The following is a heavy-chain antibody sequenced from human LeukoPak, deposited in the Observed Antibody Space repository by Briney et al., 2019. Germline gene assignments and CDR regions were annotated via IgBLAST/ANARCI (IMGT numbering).Heavy chain of an antibody. CDR2: IYNGGST. Sequence: PSETPSLTCTVSGGSINSNFYWGWIRQPPGKGLEWIGSIYNGGSTYYNPSLRSRVTISVDTSKNQFSLKLTSVTAADAAVYYCARQTRFLDWQGYNFYYMDVWGTGTTLTVS. D-gene: IGHD3/OR15-3a*01. J-gene: IGHJ6*03. CDR1: GGSINSNFY. V-gene: IGHV4-39*01. CDR3: ARQTRFLDWQGYNFYYMDV.